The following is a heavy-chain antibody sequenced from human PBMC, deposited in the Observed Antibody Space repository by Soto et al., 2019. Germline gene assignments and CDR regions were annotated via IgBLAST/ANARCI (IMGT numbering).Heavy chain of an antibody. CDR2: IRSKAYGGTT. V-gene: IGHV3-49*03. J-gene: IGHJ4*02. CDR3: TRGIVATIADYYFDY. D-gene: IGHD5-12*01. CDR1: GFTFGDYA. Sequence: SLRLSCTASGFTFGDYAMSWFRQAPGKGLEWVGFIRSKAYGGTTEYAASVKGRFTISRDDSKSIAYLQMNSLKTEDTAVYYCTRGIVATIADYYFDYWGQGTLVTVSS.